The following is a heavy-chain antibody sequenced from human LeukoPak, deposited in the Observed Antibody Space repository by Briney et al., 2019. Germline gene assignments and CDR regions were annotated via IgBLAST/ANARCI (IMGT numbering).Heavy chain of an antibody. Sequence: GASVKVSCKASGYTFISYGISWVRQAPGQGLEWMGWINTNTGNPTYAQGFAGRFVFSLDTSVSTTYLQITSLKPEDTAVYFCARDGPVGEGFDPWGQGTLVTVSS. D-gene: IGHD2-21*01. V-gene: IGHV7-4-1*02. CDR2: INTNTGNP. J-gene: IGHJ5*02. CDR1: GYTFISYG. CDR3: ARDGPVGEGFDP.